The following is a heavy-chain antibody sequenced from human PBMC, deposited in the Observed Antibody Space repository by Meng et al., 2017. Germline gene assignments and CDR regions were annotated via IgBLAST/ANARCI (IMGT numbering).Heavy chain of an antibody. J-gene: IGHJ4*02. D-gene: IGHD3-16*01. CDR2: INHSGST. CDR1: GGSFSGYY. Sequence: QLPLQQWGAGLLKPSETLSLPCAVYGGSFSGYYWSWIHQPPGKGLEWIGEINHSGSTNYNPSLKSRVTISVDTSKNQFSLKLSSVTAADTAVYYCARGRGSWGYWGQGTLVTVSS. V-gene: IGHV4-34*01. CDR3: ARGRGSWGY.